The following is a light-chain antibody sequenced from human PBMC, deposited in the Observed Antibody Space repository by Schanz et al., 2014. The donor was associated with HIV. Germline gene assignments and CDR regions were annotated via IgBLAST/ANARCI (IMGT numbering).Light chain of an antibody. J-gene: IGLJ2*01. Sequence: QSALTQPASVSGSPGQSITISCSGTSSDIGGSDYVSWYQQHPGRAPKVLIYDVRDRPSGVSNRFSGSKSGNTASLTISGLQAEDESDYFCCSYAGSGIPVVFGGGTKLTVL. CDR1: SSDIGGSDY. CDR2: DVR. V-gene: IGLV2-14*03. CDR3: CSYAGSGIPVV.